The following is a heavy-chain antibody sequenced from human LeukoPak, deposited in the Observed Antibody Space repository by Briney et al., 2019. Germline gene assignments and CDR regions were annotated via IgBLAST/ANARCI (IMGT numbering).Heavy chain of an antibody. Sequence: PGGSLRPSCAASGFTFDDYAMHWVRQAPGKGLEWVSLIRGDGVSTYYADSVKGRFTISRDNNKNSLYLQMNSLRTEDTAFYYCAKDIGGYSYAADYWGQGTLVTVSS. CDR3: AKDIGGYSYAADY. CDR2: IRGDGVST. V-gene: IGHV3-43*02. D-gene: IGHD5-18*01. CDR1: GFTFDDYA. J-gene: IGHJ4*02.